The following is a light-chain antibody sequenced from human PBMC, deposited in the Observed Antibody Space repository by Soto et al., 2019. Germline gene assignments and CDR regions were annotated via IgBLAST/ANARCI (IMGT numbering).Light chain of an antibody. J-gene: IGKJ3*01. CDR3: QQSWG. CDR2: AAS. CDR1: QTISRY. Sequence: IPMTQSPSSLSASLGDRVTITCRASQTISRYLNWYQQKPGKAPKLLIYAASSLQSGVPSRFSGSGSGTDFTLTISSLQPEDFATYYCQQSWGFGPGTKVDIK. V-gene: IGKV1-39*01.